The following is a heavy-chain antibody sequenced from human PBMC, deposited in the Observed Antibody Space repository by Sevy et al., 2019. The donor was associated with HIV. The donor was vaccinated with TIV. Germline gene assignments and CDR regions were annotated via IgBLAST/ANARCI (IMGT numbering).Heavy chain of an antibody. D-gene: IGHD3-16*01. CDR1: GYTFTSYD. CDR3: ARGRVWGSYSADAFDI. V-gene: IGHV1-8*01. Sequence: ASVKVSCKASGYTFTSYDINWVRQATGQGLEWMGWMNPNSGNTGYEQKFQGRVTMTRNTSISIAYMERSSLGSEDTAGYYCARGRVWGSYSADAFDIWGQGTMVTVSS. J-gene: IGHJ3*02. CDR2: MNPNSGNT.